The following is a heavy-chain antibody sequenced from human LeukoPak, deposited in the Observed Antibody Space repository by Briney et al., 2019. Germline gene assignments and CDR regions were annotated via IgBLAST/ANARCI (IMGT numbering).Heavy chain of an antibody. CDR2: IYTSGST. CDR3: ARSGYCSSTSCLHYYYMDV. J-gene: IGHJ6*03. D-gene: IGHD2-2*01. CDR1: GGSISSYY. V-gene: IGHV4-4*07. Sequence: SETLSLTCTVSGGSISSYYWSWIRQPAGKGLEWIGRIYTSGSTNYNPSLKSRVTMSVDTSKNQFSLKLSSVTAADTAVYYCARSGYCSSTSCLHYYYMDVWGKGTTVTVSS.